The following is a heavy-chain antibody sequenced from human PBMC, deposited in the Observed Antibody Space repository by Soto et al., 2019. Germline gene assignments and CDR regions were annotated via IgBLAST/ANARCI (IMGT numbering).Heavy chain of an antibody. CDR1: GGLLRPEY. D-gene: IGHD1-1*01. CDR2: IYYSGST. Sequence: PQELCLRWIGSGGLLRPEYWSWIRQLPGKGLEWIGYIYYSGSTNYNPSLKSRVTMSVDTSKNQFSLKLSSVTAADTAVYYCDGEHRDLHSFPTRRSSDL. V-gene: IGHV4-59*08. CDR3: DGEHRDLHSFPTRRSSDL. J-gene: IGHJ2*01.